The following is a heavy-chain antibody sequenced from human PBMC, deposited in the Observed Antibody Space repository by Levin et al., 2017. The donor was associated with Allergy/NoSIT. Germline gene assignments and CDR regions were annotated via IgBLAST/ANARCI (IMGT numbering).Heavy chain of an antibody. Sequence: GESLKISCTASGFTFGDYAMSWFRQAPGKGLEWVGFIRSKAYGGTTEYAASVKGRFTISRDDSKSIAYLQMNSLKTEDTAVYYCTRDSPRGRYKGGGDWGYYGMDVWGQGTTVTVSS. CDR1: GFTFGDYA. D-gene: IGHD2-21*02. CDR2: IRSKAYGGTT. CDR3: TRDSPRGRYKGGGDWGYYGMDV. J-gene: IGHJ6*02. V-gene: IGHV3-49*03.